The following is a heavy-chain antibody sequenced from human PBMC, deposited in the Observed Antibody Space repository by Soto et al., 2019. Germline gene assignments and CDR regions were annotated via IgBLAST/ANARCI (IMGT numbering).Heavy chain of an antibody. CDR1: GGTFSSYA. V-gene: IGHV1-69*06. D-gene: IGHD6-19*01. J-gene: IGHJ6*02. CDR2: IIPIFGTA. Sequence: ASVKVSCKASGGTFSSYAIGWVRQAPGQGLEWMGGIIPIFGTANYAQKFQGRVTITADKSTSTAYMELSSLRSEDTAVYYCARETGFSIAVAGTVDYYYGMDVWGQGTTVTVSS. CDR3: ARETGFSIAVAGTVDYYYGMDV.